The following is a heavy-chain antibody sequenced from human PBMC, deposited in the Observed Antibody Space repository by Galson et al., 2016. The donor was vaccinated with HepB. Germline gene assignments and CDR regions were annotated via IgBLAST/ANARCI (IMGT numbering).Heavy chain of an antibody. J-gene: IGHJ3*02. V-gene: IGHV3-15*07. CDR3: ATGGSYSTNDPFVI. Sequence: SLRLSCAASGFSFSNAWMNWVRQAPGKGLEWVGRIKSKPDGGTRDYAAPVKGRFSVSRDDSENTLYLQMNSLKTEDSAVYYCATGGSYSTNDPFVIWGQGTMVTVSS. D-gene: IGHD1-26*01. CDR1: GFSFSNAW. CDR2: IKSKPDGGTR.